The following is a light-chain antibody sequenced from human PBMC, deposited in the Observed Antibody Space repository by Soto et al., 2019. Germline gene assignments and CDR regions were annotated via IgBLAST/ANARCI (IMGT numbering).Light chain of an antibody. V-gene: IGKV3-20*01. CDR2: GAS. J-gene: IGKJ1*01. Sequence: EIVLTQFPGTLSLSPGERATLSCRASQSVGSNYLAWYQQRPGQPPNLLIFGASHRAPDIPDRFSGSGSGTAFTLTISRLEPEDFALYYCQQYGSSIQTFGQGTKVEIK. CDR1: QSVGSNY. CDR3: QQYGSSIQT.